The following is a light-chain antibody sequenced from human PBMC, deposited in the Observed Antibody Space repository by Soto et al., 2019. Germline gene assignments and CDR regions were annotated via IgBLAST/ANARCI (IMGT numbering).Light chain of an antibody. CDR2: GAS. J-gene: IGKJ1*01. CDR1: QSVSSD. Sequence: EIVMTQSPATLSVSPGERATLSCRASQSVSSDLAWYQHKPGQAPRLLIYGASTRATGIPARFSGRGSGKEFTLTISSLQSVDFAVYYCQQYDNWPQTFGQGTKVEIK. CDR3: QQYDNWPQT. V-gene: IGKV3-15*01.